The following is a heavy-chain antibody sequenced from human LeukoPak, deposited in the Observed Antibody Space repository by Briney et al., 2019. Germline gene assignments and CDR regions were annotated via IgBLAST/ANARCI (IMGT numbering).Heavy chain of an antibody. J-gene: IGHJ5*02. Sequence: ASVKVSCKASGYTFTSYDINWVRQATGHGLEWMGWMNPNSGNTGYAQKFQGRVTITRNTSISTAYMELSSLRSEDTAVYYCARGPPYDFWSGYYLDWFDPWGQGTLVTVSS. CDR3: ARGPPYDFWSGYYLDWFDP. CDR2: MNPNSGNT. D-gene: IGHD3-3*01. CDR1: GYTFTSYD. V-gene: IGHV1-8*03.